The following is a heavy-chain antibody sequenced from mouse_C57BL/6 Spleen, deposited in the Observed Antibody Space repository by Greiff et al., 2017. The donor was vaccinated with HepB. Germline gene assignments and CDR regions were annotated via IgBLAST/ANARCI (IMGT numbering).Heavy chain of an antibody. D-gene: IGHD1-1*01. Sequence: LKESGASVKISCKASGYAFSSYWMNWVKQRPGKGLEWIGQIYPGDGDTNYNGKFKGKATLTADKSSSTAYMQLSSLTSEDSAVYFCARSTTVVATRAMDYWGQGTSVTVSS. CDR2: IYPGDGDT. CDR1: GYAFSSYW. CDR3: ARSTTVVATRAMDY. V-gene: IGHV1-80*01. J-gene: IGHJ4*01.